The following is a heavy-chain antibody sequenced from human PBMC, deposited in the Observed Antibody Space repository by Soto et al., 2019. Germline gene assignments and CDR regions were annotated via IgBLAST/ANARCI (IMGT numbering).Heavy chain of an antibody. J-gene: IGHJ4*02. CDR1: GFRFSGYG. CDR2: ISYDGSSK. D-gene: IGHD2-2*01. V-gene: IGHV3-30*18. CDR3: AKDYRLVIPTGHEGVFDY. Sequence: QVQLVESGGGVVHPGKSLRLSCAASGFRFSGYGMYWVRQAPGKGLEWIAVISYDGSSKSYADSMKGRFAISRDNSKNTLSLQMNSLRDEDTAVYYCAKDYRLVIPTGHEGVFDYWGQGTRVTVSS.